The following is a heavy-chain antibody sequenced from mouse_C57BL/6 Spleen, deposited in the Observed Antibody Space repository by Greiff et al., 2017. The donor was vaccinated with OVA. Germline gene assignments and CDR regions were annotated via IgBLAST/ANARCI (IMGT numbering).Heavy chain of an antibody. V-gene: IGHV1-39*01. CDR1: GYSFTDYN. D-gene: IGHD6-2*01. Sequence: VQLKESGPELVKPGASVKISCKASGYSFTDYNMHWVKQSHGKSLEWIGVITPNYGTTSYNQKFKGKATLTVHQSSSSAYMQLNRLTSEDSAVDYCALFSFAYWGQGTLVTVSA. J-gene: IGHJ3*01. CDR3: ALFSFAY. CDR2: ITPNYGTT.